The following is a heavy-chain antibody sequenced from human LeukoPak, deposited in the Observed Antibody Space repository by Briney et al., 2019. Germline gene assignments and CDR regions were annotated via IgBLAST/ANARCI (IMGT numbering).Heavy chain of an antibody. Sequence: GASVKVSCKASGGTFSSYAISWVRQAPGQGLEWMGGIIPIFGTANYAQKFQGRVTITTDESTSTAYMELSSLRSEDTALYYCAETGDSSGWYRSFDYWGQGTLVTVSS. D-gene: IGHD6-19*01. V-gene: IGHV1-69*05. CDR1: GGTFSSYA. CDR2: IIPIFGTA. CDR3: AETGDSSGWYRSFDY. J-gene: IGHJ4*02.